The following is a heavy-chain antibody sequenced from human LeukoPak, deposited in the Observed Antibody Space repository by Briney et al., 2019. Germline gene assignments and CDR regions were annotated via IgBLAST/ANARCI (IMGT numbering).Heavy chain of an antibody. V-gene: IGHV3-23*01. CDR1: GFTFSSYS. Sequence: TGGSLRLSCAASGFTFSSYSMNWVRQAPGKGLEWVSAISGSGGSTYYADSVKGRFTISRDNSKNTLYLQMNSLRAEDTAVYYCAKDGSSWSSFKYYYYYMDVWGKGTTVTISS. D-gene: IGHD6-13*01. CDR2: ISGSGGST. J-gene: IGHJ6*03. CDR3: AKDGSSWSSFKYYYYYMDV.